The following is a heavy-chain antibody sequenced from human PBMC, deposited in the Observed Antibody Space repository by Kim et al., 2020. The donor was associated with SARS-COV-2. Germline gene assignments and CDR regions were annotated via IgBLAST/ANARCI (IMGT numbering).Heavy chain of an antibody. J-gene: IGHJ4*01. Sequence: GGSLRLSCAASGLTFSSYALHWVRQAPGKGLEWVAVISYDGSNKYYADSVKGRFTISRDNSKNTLYLQMNSLRAEDTAVYYCARGSHSGSGSYYSPVFYWGHGTLVTVSS. D-gene: IGHD3-10*01. CDR1: GLTFSSYA. V-gene: IGHV3-30-3*01. CDR2: ISYDGSNK. CDR3: ARGSHSGSGSYYSPVFY.